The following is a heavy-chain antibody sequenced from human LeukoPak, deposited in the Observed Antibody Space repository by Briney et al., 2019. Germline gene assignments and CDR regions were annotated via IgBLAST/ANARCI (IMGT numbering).Heavy chain of an antibody. CDR2: INPNSGGT. J-gene: IGHJ5*02. CDR1: GYTFTGYY. CDR3: ARDPGFVRAAALNWFDP. Sequence: ASVKVSCKASGYTFTGYYIHWVRQAPGQGLEWMGWINPNSGGTNYAQKFQGRVTMTRDTSISTAYMELSRLRSDDTAVYYCARDPGFVRAAALNWFDPWGQGTLVTVSS. D-gene: IGHD6-13*01. V-gene: IGHV1-2*02.